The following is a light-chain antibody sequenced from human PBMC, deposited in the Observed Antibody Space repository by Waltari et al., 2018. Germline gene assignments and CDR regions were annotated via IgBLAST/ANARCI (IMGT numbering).Light chain of an antibody. CDR1: QSISSY. CDR2: AAS. CDR3: QQSYNTPPT. V-gene: IGKV1-39*01. J-gene: IGKJ2*01. Sequence: DIQMTQLPSSLSASVGDRVTITCRATQSISSYLNWYQQKPGKAPNLLISAASILHSGVPSRFSGSGSGTDFTLTISSLQPEDFATYYCQQSYNTPPTFGQGTKLEIK.